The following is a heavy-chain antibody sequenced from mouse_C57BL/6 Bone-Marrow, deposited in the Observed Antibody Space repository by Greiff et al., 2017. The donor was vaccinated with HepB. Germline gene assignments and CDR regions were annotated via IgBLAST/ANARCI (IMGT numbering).Heavy chain of an antibody. J-gene: IGHJ2*01. V-gene: IGHV3-8*01. D-gene: IGHD1-1*01. CDR1: GYSITSDY. Sequence: EVKVVESGPGLAKPSQTLSLTCSVTGYSITSDYWNWIRKFPGNKLEYMGYISYSGSTYYNPSLKSRISITRDTSKNQYYLQLNSVTTEDTATYYCARYPLFITTVVASYYFDYWGQGTTLTVSS. CDR2: ISYSGST. CDR3: ARYPLFITTVVASYYFDY.